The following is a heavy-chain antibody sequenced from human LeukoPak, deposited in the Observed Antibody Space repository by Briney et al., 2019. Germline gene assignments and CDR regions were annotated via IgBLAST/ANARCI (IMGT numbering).Heavy chain of an antibody. J-gene: IGHJ4*02. CDR1: GFTFSSYS. D-gene: IGHD3-22*01. CDR3: AKYMGSSVHYNSVDY. CDR2: ISSSGGST. Sequence: GGSLRLSCAASGFTFSSYSMNWVRQAPGKGLEWVSVISSSGGSTYYADSVKGRFTISRDNSKNTLYLQMNSLRAEDTAVYYCAKYMGSSVHYNSVDYWGQGTLVTVSS. V-gene: IGHV3-23*01.